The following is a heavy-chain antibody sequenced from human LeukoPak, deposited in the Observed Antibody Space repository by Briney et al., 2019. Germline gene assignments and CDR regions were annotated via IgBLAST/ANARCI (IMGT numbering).Heavy chain of an antibody. V-gene: IGHV3-23*01. J-gene: IGHJ1*01. CDR3: AKDGDYYDSSGLYNYFQH. D-gene: IGHD3-22*01. Sequence: GGSLRLSCAASGFTFSTYGMSWVRQAPGKGLEWVSGISGSGGSKYYADSVKGRFTISRDNSKNTLYLQMNSLRAEDTAVYYCAKDGDYYDSSGLYNYFQHWGQGTLVTVSS. CDR1: GFTFSTYG. CDR2: ISGSGGSK.